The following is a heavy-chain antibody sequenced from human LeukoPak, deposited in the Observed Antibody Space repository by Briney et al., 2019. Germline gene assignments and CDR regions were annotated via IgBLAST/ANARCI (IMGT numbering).Heavy chain of an antibody. CDR1: GFTFSSYS. J-gene: IGHJ5*02. V-gene: IGHV3-21*01. D-gene: IGHD3-3*01. CDR2: ISSSSSYI. CDR3: ASWDPDYDFWSGARFDP. Sequence: PGGSLRLSCAASGFTFSSYSMNWVRQAPGKGLEWVSSISSSSSYIYYADSVEGRFTISRDNAKNSLYLQMNSLRAEDTAVYYCASWDPDYDFWSGARFDPWGQGTLVTVSS.